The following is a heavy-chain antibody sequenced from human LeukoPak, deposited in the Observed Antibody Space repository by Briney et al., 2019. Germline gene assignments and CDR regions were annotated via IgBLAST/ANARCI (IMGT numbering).Heavy chain of an antibody. CDR1: GGSFSGYY. Sequence: PSETLSLTCAVYGGSFSGYYWSWIRQPPGKGLEWIGEINHSGSTNYNPSLKSRVTISVDTSKNQFSLKPSSVTAADTAVYYCARVLGVIIIDYWGQGTLVTVSS. CDR2: INHSGST. J-gene: IGHJ4*02. V-gene: IGHV4-34*01. D-gene: IGHD3-10*01. CDR3: ARVLGVIIIDY.